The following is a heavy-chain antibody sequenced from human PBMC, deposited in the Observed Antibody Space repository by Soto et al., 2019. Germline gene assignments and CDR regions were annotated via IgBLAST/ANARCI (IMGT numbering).Heavy chain of an antibody. J-gene: IGHJ4*02. CDR2: INTDGSST. Sequence: EVQLVESGGGLVQPGGSLRLSCAVSGFPSVSFWCPWVRKPPGKGLVWVSRINTDGSSTSYADSVKGRFTISRDNAKNTLYLQMNSLRVEDTAMYYCAKRGVDTFGLSYWGQGTLVTVSS. V-gene: IGHV3-74*01. CDR1: GFPSVSFW. CDR3: AKRGVDTFGLSY. D-gene: IGHD3-10*01.